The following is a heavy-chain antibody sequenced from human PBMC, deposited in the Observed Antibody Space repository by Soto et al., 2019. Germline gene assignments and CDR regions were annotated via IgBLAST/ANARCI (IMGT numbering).Heavy chain of an antibody. CDR1: GFTFSSYA. Sequence: EVQLLESGGGLVQPGGSLRLSCAASGFTFSSYAMSWVRQAPGKGLEWVSAISGSGGSTYYADSVKGRFTISGDNSKDTRYLQMNSLRAEDTDVYYCAKVSAAYYFDYWGQGTLVTVSS. CDR2: ISGSGGST. V-gene: IGHV3-23*01. J-gene: IGHJ4*02. D-gene: IGHD2-2*01. CDR3: AKVSAAYYFDY.